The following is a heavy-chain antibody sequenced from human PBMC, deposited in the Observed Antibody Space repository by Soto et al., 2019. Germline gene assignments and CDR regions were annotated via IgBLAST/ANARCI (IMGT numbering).Heavy chain of an antibody. CDR3: ARHNYGSGSTYFDY. CDR2: IYYSGST. CDR1: GGSISSYY. Sequence: SLTLSLTYTVSGGSISSYYCSWIRQPPRKGLEWIGYIYYSGSTNYNPSLKSRVTISVDTSKNQFSLKLNSMTAADTAVYYCARHNYGSGSTYFDYWGQGTLVTVSS. J-gene: IGHJ4*02. D-gene: IGHD3-10*01. V-gene: IGHV4-59*08.